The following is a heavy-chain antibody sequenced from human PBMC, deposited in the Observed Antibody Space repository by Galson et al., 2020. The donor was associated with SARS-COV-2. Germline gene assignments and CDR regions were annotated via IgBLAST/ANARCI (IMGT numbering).Heavy chain of an antibody. V-gene: IGHV4-59*01. CDR1: GGSISSYS. CDR3: ARGGDLYDFWSGYSYGMDV. J-gene: IGHJ6*02. Sequence: SETLSLTCTVSGGSISSYSWSWIRQPPATGLERIGYIYYSGSTNNNPSPTRRVPISVDTSKNQFSLKLSPVTAADTAVYYCARGGDLYDFWSGYSYGMDVWGQGTTVTVSS. D-gene: IGHD3-3*01. CDR2: IYYSGST.